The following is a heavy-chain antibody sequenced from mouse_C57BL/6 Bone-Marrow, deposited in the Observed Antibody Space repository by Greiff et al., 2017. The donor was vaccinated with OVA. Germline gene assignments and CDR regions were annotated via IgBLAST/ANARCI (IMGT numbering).Heavy chain of an antibody. D-gene: IGHD1-1*01. CDR2: ISDGGSYT. CDR3: AREATVVHFDY. V-gene: IGHV5-4*01. Sequence: EVKLVESGGGLVKPGGSLKLSCAASGFTFSSYAMSWVRRTPEKRLEWVATISDGGSYTYYPDNVKGRFTISRDNAKNNLYLQMSHLKSEDTAMYYCAREATVVHFDYWGQGTTLTVSS. CDR1: GFTFSSYA. J-gene: IGHJ2*01.